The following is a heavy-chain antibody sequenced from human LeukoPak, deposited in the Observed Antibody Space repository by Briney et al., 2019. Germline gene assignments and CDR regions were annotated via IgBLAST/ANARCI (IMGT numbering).Heavy chain of an antibody. J-gene: IGHJ4*02. CDR1: GFTFDDYG. Sequence: GGSLRLSCAASGFTFDDYGMSWVRQAPGKGLECVSGINWNGGSTGYADSVKGRFTISRDNAKNSLYLQMNSLRAEDTALYYCARVYPYYYDSSGYSEAGYFDYWGQGTLVTVSS. V-gene: IGHV3-20*04. CDR3: ARVYPYYYDSSGYSEAGYFDY. CDR2: INWNGGST. D-gene: IGHD3-22*01.